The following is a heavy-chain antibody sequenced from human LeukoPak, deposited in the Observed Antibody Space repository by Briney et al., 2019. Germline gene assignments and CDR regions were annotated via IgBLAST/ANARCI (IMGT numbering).Heavy chain of an antibody. CDR3: ARKRGVGVDTNAFDM. V-gene: IGHV1-2*02. CDR1: GYTITGYY. Sequence: GASVKVSCKASGYTITGYYMHWVRQAPGQGLEWMGWINANNDGSVYAQKFQGRVNMTRDTSINTAYMELSRLRSDDTAVYYCARKRGVGVDTNAFDMWGQGTMVTVSS. CDR2: INANNDGS. J-gene: IGHJ3*02. D-gene: IGHD3-3*01.